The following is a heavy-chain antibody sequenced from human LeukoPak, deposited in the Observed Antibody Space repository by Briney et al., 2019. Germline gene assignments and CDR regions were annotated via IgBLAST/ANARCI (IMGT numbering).Heavy chain of an antibody. J-gene: IGHJ4*02. V-gene: IGHV3-21*01. D-gene: IGHD4-23*01. CDR3: ARDMGNYYRDY. CDR2: ISSSNSYI. CDR1: ALTFSSYS. Sequence: GGSLRLSCAASALTFSSYSMNWVRQAPGKRLEWVSSISSSNSYIYYADSVKGRFTISRDNAKNSLYLQMNSLRAEDTAVYYCARDMGNYYRDYWGQGTLVTVSS.